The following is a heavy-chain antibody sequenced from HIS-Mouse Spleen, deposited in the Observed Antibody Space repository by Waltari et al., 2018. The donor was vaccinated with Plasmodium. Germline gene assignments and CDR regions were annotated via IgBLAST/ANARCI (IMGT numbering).Heavy chain of an antibody. D-gene: IGHD2-15*01. CDR2: INHSGST. J-gene: IGHJ4*02. CDR1: GGSFRGYY. CDR3: ARLVVVASKDSY. V-gene: IGHV4-34*01. Sequence: QVQLQQWGAGLLKPSETLSLPCAAYGGSFRGYYWSWIRQPPGTGLEWIGEINHSGSTNYNPSLKSRVTISVDTSKNQFSLKLSSVTAADTAVYYCARLVVVASKDSYWGQGTLVTVSS.